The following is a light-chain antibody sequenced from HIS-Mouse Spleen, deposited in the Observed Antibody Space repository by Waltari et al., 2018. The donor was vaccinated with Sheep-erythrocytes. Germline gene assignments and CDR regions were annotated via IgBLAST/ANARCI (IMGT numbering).Light chain of an antibody. CDR1: SSDVGSYNL. Sequence: QSALTQPASVSGSPGQSITISFTGTSSDVGSYNLVSWYQQPPGNAPKLLIYEGSKRPSGVSNRFSGSKSGNTASLTISGLQAEDEADYYCCSYAGSSTPWVFGGGTKLTVL. V-gene: IGLV2-23*01. CDR3: CSYAGSSTPWV. CDR2: EGS. J-gene: IGLJ3*02.